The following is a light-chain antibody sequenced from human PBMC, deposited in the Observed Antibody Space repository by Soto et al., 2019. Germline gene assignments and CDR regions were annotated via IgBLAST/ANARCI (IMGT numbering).Light chain of an antibody. CDR2: SDN. V-gene: IGLV1-40*01. CDR3: QSYDNNSDYV. CDR1: SSNIGAGYV. J-gene: IGLJ1*01. Sequence: SVLTQPPSASGTPGQRVTISCTGSSSNIGAGYVVHWYQQLPGAAPKLLIFSDNNRPSGVPDRFSGSKSGTSASLAITGLRAEDEADYYCQSYDNNSDYVFGTGTKVTVL.